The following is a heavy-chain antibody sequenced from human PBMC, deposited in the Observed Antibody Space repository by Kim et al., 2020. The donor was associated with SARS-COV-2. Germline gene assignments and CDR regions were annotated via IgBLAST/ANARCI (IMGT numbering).Heavy chain of an antibody. D-gene: IGHD3-3*01. CDR3: AREGKEATFFWSGYENWFDP. J-gene: IGHJ5*02. V-gene: IGHV3-48*03. Sequence: GRFTISRDNAKNALYLQMNRLRAEDTAVYYCAREGKEATFFWSGYENWFDPWGQGTLVTVSS.